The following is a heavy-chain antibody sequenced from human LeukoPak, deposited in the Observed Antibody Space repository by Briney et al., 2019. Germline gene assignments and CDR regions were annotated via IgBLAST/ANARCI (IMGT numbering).Heavy chain of an antibody. D-gene: IGHD6-19*01. J-gene: IGHJ5*02. CDR2: FDPEDGET. CDR3: ATIPPYSSGWYLGFRRNQYNWFDP. CDR1: GYTLTELS. V-gene: IGHV1-24*01. Sequence: GASVKVSCKVSGYTLTELSMHWVRQAPGKGLEWMGGFDPEDGETVYAQKFQGRVTMTEDTSTDTAYMELSSLRSEDTAVYYCATIPPYSSGWYLGFRRNQYNWFDPWGQGTLVTISS.